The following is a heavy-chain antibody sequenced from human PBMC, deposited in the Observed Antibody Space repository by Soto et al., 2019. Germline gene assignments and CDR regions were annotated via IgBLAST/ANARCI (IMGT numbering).Heavy chain of an antibody. CDR2: IWFDGGKK. CDR3: ARDASYYSLWSGYYPSRNGMDV. Sequence: QVQVVESGGGVVQPGRSLRPSLAGPGFTFSGFGMHGVGQAPGKGLDGLSLIWFDGGKKSYGDSVKGRFTTPRDNSRNTVYLQMNSLRADDTAVYYCARDASYYSLWSGYYPSRNGMDVWGQGTTVTVSS. J-gene: IGHJ6*02. D-gene: IGHD3-3*01. CDR1: GFTFSGFG. V-gene: IGHV3-33*01.